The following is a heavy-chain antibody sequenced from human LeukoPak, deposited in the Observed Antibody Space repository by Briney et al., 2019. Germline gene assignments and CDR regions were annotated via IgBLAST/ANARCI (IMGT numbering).Heavy chain of an antibody. D-gene: IGHD5-12*01. V-gene: IGHV4-39*07. CDR2: IYYSGST. Sequence: KPSETLSLTCTVSGGSISSSSYYWGWIRQPPGKGLEWIGSIYYSGSTYYNPSLKSRVTISVDTSKNQFSLKLSSVTAADTAVYYCARGLSTKLRSPHTFDYWGQGTLVTVSS. J-gene: IGHJ4*02. CDR3: ARGLSTKLRSPHTFDY. CDR1: GGSISSSSYY.